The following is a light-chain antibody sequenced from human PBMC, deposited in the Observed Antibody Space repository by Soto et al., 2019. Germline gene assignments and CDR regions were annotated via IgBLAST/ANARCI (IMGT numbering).Light chain of an antibody. Sequence: EGLMTQSPATLSVSPGERVTLSCRASESMSTNLAWYQQKPGQAPRLLIYGASTRATGIPARFSGSGSGTECSLRISRLQSEDSAVYFCQHYRNWPPMYTFGQVTKLQIK. CDR1: ESMSTN. J-gene: IGKJ2*01. CDR3: QHYRNWPPMYT. V-gene: IGKV3-15*01. CDR2: GAS.